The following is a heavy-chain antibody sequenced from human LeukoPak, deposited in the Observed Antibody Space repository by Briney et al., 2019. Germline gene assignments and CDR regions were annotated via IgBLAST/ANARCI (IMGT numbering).Heavy chain of an antibody. CDR2: INHSGST. CDR1: GGSFSGYY. D-gene: IGHD2-15*01. Sequence: PSETLSLTCAVYGGSFSGYYWSWIRQPPGKGLEWIGEINHSGSTNYNPSLKSRVTISLDTSKNQFSLKLSSVTAADTAVYYCARPFCSGGSCYSEVGFDPWGQGTLVTVSS. J-gene: IGHJ5*02. V-gene: IGHV4-34*01. CDR3: ARPFCSGGSCYSEVGFDP.